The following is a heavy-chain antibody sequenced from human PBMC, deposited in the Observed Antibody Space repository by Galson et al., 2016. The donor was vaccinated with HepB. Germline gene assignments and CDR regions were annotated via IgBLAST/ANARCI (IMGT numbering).Heavy chain of an antibody. CDR2: ISYDGDTK. CDR1: GFTFSTYG. D-gene: IGHD5-18*01. V-gene: IGHV3-30*03. CDR3: ASDPRQWQRGYNYGFEF. Sequence: PLRLSCAASGFTFSTYGMHWVRQAPGKGLEWVAVISYDGDTKYHADSVKGRFTISRDNSKNTLYLQMHRLRFEDTAVYYCASDPRQWQRGYNYGFEFWGQGTLVSVSS. J-gene: IGHJ4*02.